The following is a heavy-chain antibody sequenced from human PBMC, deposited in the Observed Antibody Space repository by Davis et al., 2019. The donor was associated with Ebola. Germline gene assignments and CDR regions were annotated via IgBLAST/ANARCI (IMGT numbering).Heavy chain of an antibody. CDR2: INPSGGST. CDR3: ARGRRSMVQGVGMDV. CDR1: GYTFTSYY. J-gene: IGHJ6*02. V-gene: IGHV1-46*01. Sequence: AASVKVSCKASGYTFTSYYMHWVRQAPGQGLEWMGIINPSGGSTSYAQKFQGRVTMTRDTSTSTVYMELSSLRSEDTAVYYCARGRRSMVQGVGMDVWGQGTTVTVSS. D-gene: IGHD3-10*01.